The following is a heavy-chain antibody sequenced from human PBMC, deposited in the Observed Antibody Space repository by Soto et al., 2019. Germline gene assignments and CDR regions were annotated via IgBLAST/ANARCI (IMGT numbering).Heavy chain of an antibody. CDR1: GGPISSGGYY. CDR2: IYYSGST. Sequence: TLSLTCTVSGGPISSGGYYWSWIRQHPGKGLEWIGYIYYSGSTYYNPSLKSRVTISVDTSKNQFSLKLSSVTAADTAVYYCARADYYGSGSYYNPLDYWGQGTLVTVSS. J-gene: IGHJ4*02. D-gene: IGHD3-10*01. CDR3: ARADYYGSGSYYNPLDY. V-gene: IGHV4-31*03.